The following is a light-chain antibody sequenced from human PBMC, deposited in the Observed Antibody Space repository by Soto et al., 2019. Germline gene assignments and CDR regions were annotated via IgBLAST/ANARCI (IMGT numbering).Light chain of an antibody. V-gene: IGKV3-11*01. Sequence: EIVMTQSPATLSVSPGESATLSCRASQSLSRSLAWYQQKPGQAPRLLIYDASNRATGIPARFSGSGSGTDFTLTISSLEPEDFALYYCQHRANWPLTFGGGTRWIS. J-gene: IGKJ4*01. CDR1: QSLSRS. CDR2: DAS. CDR3: QHRANWPLT.